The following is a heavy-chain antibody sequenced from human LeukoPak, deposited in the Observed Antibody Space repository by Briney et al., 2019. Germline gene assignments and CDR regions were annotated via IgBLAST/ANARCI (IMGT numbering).Heavy chain of an antibody. J-gene: IGHJ4*02. D-gene: IGHD6-19*01. CDR1: GHTFTSYY. CDR2: INPRGGTT. CDR3: ARGTYTTGWYGSDY. Sequence: ASVKVSCKASGHTFTSYYMHWVRQAPGQGLEWMGIINPRGGTTAYALQFQGRVTMTRDTSTSTVYMDLNSLRSEDTAVYYCARGTYTTGWYGSDYWGQGTLVTVSS. V-gene: IGHV1-46*01.